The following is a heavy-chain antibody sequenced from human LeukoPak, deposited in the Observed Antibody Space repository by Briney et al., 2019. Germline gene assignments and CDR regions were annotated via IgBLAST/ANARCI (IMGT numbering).Heavy chain of an antibody. CDR3: AILLPNYYGSGSTD. CDR2: ISYDGSNK. J-gene: IGHJ4*02. CDR1: GFTFSSYG. Sequence: GGSLRLSCAASGFTFSSYGMHWVRQAPGKGLEWVAVISYDGSNKYYADSVKGRFTISRDNSKNTLYLQMNSLRAEDTAVYYCAILLPNYYGSGSTDWGQGTLVTVSS. V-gene: IGHV3-30*03. D-gene: IGHD3-10*01.